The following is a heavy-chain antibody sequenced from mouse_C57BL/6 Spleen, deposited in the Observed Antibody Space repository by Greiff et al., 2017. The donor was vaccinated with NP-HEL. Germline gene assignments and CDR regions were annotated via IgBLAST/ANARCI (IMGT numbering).Heavy chain of an antibody. CDR3: ARDGSPLCAMDY. V-gene: IGHV1-80*01. D-gene: IGHD1-1*01. CDR2: IYPGDGDT. Sequence: QVQLQQSGAELVKPGASVKISCKASGYAFSSYWMNWVKQRPGKGLEWIGQIYPGDGDTNYNGKFKGKATLTADKSSSTAYMQLSSLTSEDSAVYVCARDGSPLCAMDYWGQGTSVTVSS. CDR1: GYAFSSYW. J-gene: IGHJ4*01.